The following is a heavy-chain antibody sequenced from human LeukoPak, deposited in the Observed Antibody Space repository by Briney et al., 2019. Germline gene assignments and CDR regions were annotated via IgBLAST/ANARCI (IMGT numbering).Heavy chain of an antibody. V-gene: IGHV3-33*01. Sequence: GGSLRLSCAASGFTFSSYGMHWVRQAPGKGLEWVAVIWYDGSNKYYADSGKGRFTISRDNSKNTLYLQMNSLRAEDTAVYYCARGGFGNVTPLLDYWGQGTLVTVSS. CDR2: IWYDGSNK. CDR3: ARGGFGNVTPLLDY. D-gene: IGHD1-1*01. CDR1: GFTFSSYG. J-gene: IGHJ4*02.